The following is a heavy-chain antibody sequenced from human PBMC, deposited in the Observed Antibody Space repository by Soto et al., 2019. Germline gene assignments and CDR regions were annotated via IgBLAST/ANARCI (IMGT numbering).Heavy chain of an antibody. CDR3: ARQIAARPSTLSVGYFDL. Sequence: QLQLQESGPGLVKPSETLSLTCTVSGGSISSSSYYWGWIRQPPGKGLEWIGSIYYSGSTYYNPSLKSRVTISVDTSKSQFSLKLSSVTAADTAVYYCARQIAARPSTLSVGYFDLWGRGTLVTVSS. J-gene: IGHJ2*01. CDR1: GGSISSSSYY. CDR2: IYYSGST. D-gene: IGHD6-6*01. V-gene: IGHV4-39*01.